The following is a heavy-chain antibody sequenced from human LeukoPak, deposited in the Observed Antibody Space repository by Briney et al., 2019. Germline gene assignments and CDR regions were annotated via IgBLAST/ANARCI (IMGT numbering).Heavy chain of an antibody. CDR1: GFTFSSYA. V-gene: IGHV3-23*01. D-gene: IGHD5-12*01. J-gene: IGHJ4*02. CDR3: AKSYNGYESKPDY. Sequence: GGSLRLSCAASGFTFSSYAMSWVRQAPGKGLEWVSSISNSGGRTFYTDSVKGRFTISRDNSKITLYLQMNSLRAEDTAVYYCAKSYNGYESKPDYWGQGTLVTVSS. CDR2: ISNSGGRT.